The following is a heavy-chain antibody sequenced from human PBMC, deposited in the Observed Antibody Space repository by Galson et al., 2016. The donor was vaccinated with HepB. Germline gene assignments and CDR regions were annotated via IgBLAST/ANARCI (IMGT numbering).Heavy chain of an antibody. CDR2: IWYDGDTK. D-gene: IGHD3-16*01. CDR1: GFTFRRYG. J-gene: IGHJ3*01. V-gene: IGHV3-33*01. CDR3: VRPGDRILDAFDL. Sequence: SLRLSCAASGFTFRRYGMHWVRQAPGKGLEWVAVIWYDGDTKHYADSVKGRFTISRDNSKNTVYLQMNSLRVEDTAVYYCVRPGDRILDAFDLWGQGTTVTVSS.